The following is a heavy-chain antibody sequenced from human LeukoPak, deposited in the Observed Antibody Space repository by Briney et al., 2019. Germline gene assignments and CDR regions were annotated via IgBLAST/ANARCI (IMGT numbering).Heavy chain of an antibody. D-gene: IGHD1-26*01. CDR3: ATLVGGTYSPFDY. V-gene: IGHV3-11*01. CDR1: GFTFSDYY. CDR2: ISSSGSNR. J-gene: IGHJ4*02. Sequence: GALRLSCAASGFTFSDYYMTWIRQAPGKGLEWVSYISSSGSNRYYADSVKGRFTISRDNAENSLYQQMNSLRAEDTAVYYCATLVGGTYSPFDYWGQGTLVTVSS.